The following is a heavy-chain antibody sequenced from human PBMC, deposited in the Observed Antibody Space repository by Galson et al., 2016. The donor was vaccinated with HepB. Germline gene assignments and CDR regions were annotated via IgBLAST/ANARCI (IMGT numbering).Heavy chain of an antibody. CDR1: GYTFTSYY. Sequence: SVKVSCKAFGYTFTSYYMNWVRQAPGQGLEWMGILNPSGGSTSYAQKFQGRVTVTRDTSTSTVYMELSSLRSEDTAVYFCARDGDEYGDFASRYFDYWGQGTLGTVSS. J-gene: IGHJ4*02. CDR3: ARDGDEYGDFASRYFDY. V-gene: IGHV1-46*01. D-gene: IGHD4-17*01. CDR2: LNPSGGST.